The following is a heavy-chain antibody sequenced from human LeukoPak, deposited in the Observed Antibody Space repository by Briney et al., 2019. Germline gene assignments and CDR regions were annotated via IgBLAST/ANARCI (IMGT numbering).Heavy chain of an antibody. CDR2: ISYDGSNK. Sequence: GGSLRLSCAASGFTFSNYGMHWVRQAPGKGLEWVAVISYDGSNKYYADSVKGRFTISRDNPKNTLYLQMNSLRAEDTAVYYCANSYGYVMTEYYFDYWGQGTLVTVSS. D-gene: IGHD5-18*01. V-gene: IGHV3-30*18. CDR3: ANSYGYVMTEYYFDY. J-gene: IGHJ4*02. CDR1: GFTFSNYG.